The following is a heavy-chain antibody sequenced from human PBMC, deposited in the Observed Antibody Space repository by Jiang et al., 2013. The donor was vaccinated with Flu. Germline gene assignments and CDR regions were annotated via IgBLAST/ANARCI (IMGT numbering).Heavy chain of an antibody. CDR2: YDGSNK. Sequence: YDGSNKYYADSVKGRFTIXRDNSKNTLYLQMNSLRAEDTAVYYCAREMATILEFDYWGQGTLVTVSS. D-gene: IGHD5-24*01. CDR3: AREMATILEFDY. J-gene: IGHJ4*02. V-gene: IGHV3-30*01.